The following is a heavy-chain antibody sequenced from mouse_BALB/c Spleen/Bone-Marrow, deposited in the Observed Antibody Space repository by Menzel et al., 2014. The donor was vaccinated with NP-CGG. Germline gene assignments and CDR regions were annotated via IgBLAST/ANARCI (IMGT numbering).Heavy chain of an antibody. J-gene: IGHJ2*01. D-gene: IGHD1-1*01. CDR1: YFTFSDYY. CDR2: IRNKANGYTT. CDR3: ARDTYGRDY. V-gene: IGHV7-3*02. Sequence: EVKLVESGGGLVQPGGSLRLSCATSYFTFSDYYMSWVRQPPGKALEWLGFIRNKANGYTTEYSAPVKGRFTISRDNSQSILYLQMNTLRAEDSATYYCARDTYGRDYWGQGTTLTVSS.